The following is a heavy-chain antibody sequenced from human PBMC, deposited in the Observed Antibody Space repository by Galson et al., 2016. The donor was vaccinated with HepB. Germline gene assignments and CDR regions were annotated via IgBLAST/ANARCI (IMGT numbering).Heavy chain of an antibody. CDR3: VKDRASRLSSRGWLVHDAFDL. CDR2: VGGGGGNT. D-gene: IGHD6-19*01. CDR1: GFTFSGYE. J-gene: IGHJ3*01. Sequence: LRLSCAASGFTFSGYEMAWVRQTPAKGLEWVSTVGGGGGNTHYADSVKGRFTISRDNSKNTLYLQMNSLKVEDTAVCFCVKDRASRLSSRGWLVHDAFDLWGHGTTVIVSS. V-gene: IGHV3-23*01.